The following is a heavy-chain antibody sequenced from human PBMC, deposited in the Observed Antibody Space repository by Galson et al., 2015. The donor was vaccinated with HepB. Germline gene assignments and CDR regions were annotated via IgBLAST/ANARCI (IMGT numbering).Heavy chain of an antibody. CDR2: IDPSDSYT. CDR3: ARHWGEYSGYEDLFDY. D-gene: IGHD5-12*01. CDR1: GYSFTSYW. J-gene: IGHJ4*02. Sequence: QSGAEVKKPGESLRISCKGSGYSFTSYWISWVRQMPGKGLEWMGRIDPSDSYTNYSPSFQGHVTISADKSISTAYLQWSSLKASDTAMYYCARHWGEYSGYEDLFDYWGQGTLVTVSS. V-gene: IGHV5-10-1*01.